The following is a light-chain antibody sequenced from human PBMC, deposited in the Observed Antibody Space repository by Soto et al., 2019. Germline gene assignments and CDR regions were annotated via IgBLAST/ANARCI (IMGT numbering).Light chain of an antibody. V-gene: IGLV2-14*01. Sequence: QSALTQPASVSGSTGQSITISCTGTSSDVGGYNYVSWYQQHPGKAPKLMIYEVSNRPSGVSNRFSGSKSGNTASLTISGLQAEDEAEYYCSSYTSSSTLVFGGGTKLTVL. J-gene: IGLJ2*01. CDR2: EVS. CDR1: SSDVGGYNY. CDR3: SSYTSSSTLV.